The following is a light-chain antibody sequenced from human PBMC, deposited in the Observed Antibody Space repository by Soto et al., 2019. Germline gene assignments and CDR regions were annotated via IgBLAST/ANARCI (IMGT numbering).Light chain of an antibody. CDR3: QSADSSGTFVV. CDR2: KDS. CDR1: ALPKQY. J-gene: IGLJ2*01. Sequence: SYELTQPPSVSVSPGQTARITCSGDALPKQYSYWYQQKPGQAPVLVMYKDSERPSGIPERFSGSSSGTEVTLTISVVQAEDEADYYCQSADSSGTFVVFGGGTKLTVL. V-gene: IGLV3-25*03.